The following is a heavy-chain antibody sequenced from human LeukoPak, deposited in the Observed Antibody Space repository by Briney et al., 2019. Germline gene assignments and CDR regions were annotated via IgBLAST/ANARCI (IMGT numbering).Heavy chain of an antibody. Sequence: GGSQRLFCLSSGFSFSSYSMNWVRQAPGKGLEWVASFSSDGTHTAYGESVRGRFTISRDNAKNSVHLQMNSLRVEDTALYYCASGGPGYDASGYYWGLDYWGQGTLVTVSS. J-gene: IGHJ4*02. V-gene: IGHV3-21*06. D-gene: IGHD3-22*01. CDR2: FSSDGTHT. CDR3: ASGGPGYDASGYYWGLDY. CDR1: GFSFSSYS.